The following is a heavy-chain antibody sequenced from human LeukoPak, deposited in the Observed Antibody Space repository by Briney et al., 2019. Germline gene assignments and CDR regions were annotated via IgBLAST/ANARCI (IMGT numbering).Heavy chain of an antibody. V-gene: IGHV3-23*01. CDR3: AKATGTFYYFDY. CDR1: GFPLSSYD. Sequence: GGSLRLSCAVSGFPLSSYDMSRVRQAPGKGLEWVSLVSKSGSTTYYADSVKGRFTISRDNSKNTLYLQMNSLRAEDTAVYYCAKATGTFYYFDYWGQGTLVTVSS. D-gene: IGHD1-1*01. CDR2: VSKSGSTT. J-gene: IGHJ4*02.